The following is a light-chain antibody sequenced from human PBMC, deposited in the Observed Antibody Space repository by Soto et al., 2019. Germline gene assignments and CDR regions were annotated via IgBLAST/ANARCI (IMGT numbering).Light chain of an antibody. CDR3: QHDNNCPRT. CDR1: QSVSSN. V-gene: IGKV3-15*01. CDR2: GAS. Sequence: EIVMTQSPATLSVSPGERATLSCRASQSVSSNLAWYQQKPGQAPRLLIYGASTRATGIPARFSGSGSGTESTLIISRLPEENSTFYCHQHDNNCPRTFGEGTKVEIK. J-gene: IGKJ1*01.